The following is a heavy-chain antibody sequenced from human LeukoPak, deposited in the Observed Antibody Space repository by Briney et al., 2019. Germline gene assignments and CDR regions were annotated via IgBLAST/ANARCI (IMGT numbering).Heavy chain of an antibody. D-gene: IGHD6-13*01. V-gene: IGHV1-18*01. CDR2: ISAYNGNT. J-gene: IGHJ1*01. CDR3: ARHQASGSSLQNPEYFQH. CDR1: GYTFTSYG. Sequence: GASVKVSCKASGYTFTSYGISWVRQAPGQGLEWMGWISAYNGNTNYAQKLQGRVTMTTDTSTSTAYMELRSLRSDDTAVYYCARHQASGSSLQNPEYFQHWGQGTLVTVSS.